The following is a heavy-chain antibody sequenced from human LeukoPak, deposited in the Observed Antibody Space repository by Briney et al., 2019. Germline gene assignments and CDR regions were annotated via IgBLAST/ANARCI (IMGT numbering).Heavy chain of an antibody. D-gene: IGHD5-12*01. CDR2: ISYDGSNK. CDR3: AKKEVAYDY. V-gene: IGHV3-30*18. J-gene: IGHJ4*02. Sequence: GGSLRLFFAASGFTLNCYGLHWVRPAPGQGLEWVAVISYDGSNKYYADSVKGRFTISRDNSKNTLYLQMNSLRAEDTAVYYCAKKEVAYDYWGQGTLVTVSS. CDR1: GFTLNCYG.